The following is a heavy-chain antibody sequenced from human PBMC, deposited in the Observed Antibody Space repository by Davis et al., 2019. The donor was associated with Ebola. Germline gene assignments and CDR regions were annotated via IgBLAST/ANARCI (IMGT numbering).Heavy chain of an antibody. J-gene: IGHJ4*02. CDR3: ARGVAAAGRGPY. D-gene: IGHD6-13*01. V-gene: IGHV3-21*01. Sequence: PGGPLRLSGAAPGLTFSSHSMNWFRQAPGKGLARASSISSSSSYIYYADSVKGRFTISRDNAKNSLYLQMNSLRAEDTAVYYCARGVAAAGRGPYWGQGTLVTVSS. CDR2: ISSSSSYI. CDR1: GLTFSSHS.